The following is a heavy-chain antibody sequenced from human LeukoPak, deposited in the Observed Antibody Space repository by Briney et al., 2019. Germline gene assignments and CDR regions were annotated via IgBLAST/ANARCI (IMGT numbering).Heavy chain of an antibody. V-gene: IGHV4-34*01. J-gene: IGHJ4*02. CDR3: ARGRAVASDY. Sequence: SETLSLTCAVYGGSFSGYYWIWIRQPPGKGLEWIGEINHSGSTNYNPSLKSRVTISVDTSKNQFSLKLSSVTAADTAVYYCARGRAVASDYWGQGTQVTVSS. D-gene: IGHD6-19*01. CDR1: GGSFSGYY. CDR2: INHSGST.